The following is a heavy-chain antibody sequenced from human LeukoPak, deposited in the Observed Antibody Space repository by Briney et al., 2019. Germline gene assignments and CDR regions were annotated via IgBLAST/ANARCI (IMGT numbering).Heavy chain of an antibody. CDR1: GYTFTTYA. Sequence: ASVKVSCKTSGYTFTTYAISWVRQAPGQGLEWMGWINTNTGNPTYAQGFFTGRYVFSLDTSVNTAYLQITGLKADDTAVYYCGRDPKLGIRGYTYGYIDFWGQGTLVTVAS. CDR2: INTNTGNP. V-gene: IGHV7-4-1*02. CDR3: GRDPKLGIRGYTYGYIDF. J-gene: IGHJ4*02. D-gene: IGHD5-18*01.